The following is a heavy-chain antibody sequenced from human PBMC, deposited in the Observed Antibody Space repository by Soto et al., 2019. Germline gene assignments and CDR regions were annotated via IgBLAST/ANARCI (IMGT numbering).Heavy chain of an antibody. CDR2: LSYDGSNK. Sequence: QVQLVESGGGVVQPGRSLSLSWEAPGLPLSGYGMPWFRQAPGRGREGGAVLSYDGSNKYYADSVKGRFTISRDNSKNTLYLQMNSLRAEDTAVYYCAKDGTMVRGVISVPGYWGQGTLVTVSS. V-gene: IGHV3-30*18. D-gene: IGHD3-10*01. CDR1: GLPLSGYG. J-gene: IGHJ4*02. CDR3: AKDGTMVRGVISVPGY.